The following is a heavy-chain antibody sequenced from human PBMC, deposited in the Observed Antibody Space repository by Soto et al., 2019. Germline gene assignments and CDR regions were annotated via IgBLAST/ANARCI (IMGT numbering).Heavy chain of an antibody. D-gene: IGHD4-4*01. CDR3: AKDDDSRTQYGMDV. V-gene: IGHV3-9*01. CDR1: GFTFDDYA. J-gene: IGHJ6*02. CDR2: ISWNSGSI. Sequence: PGGSLRLSCAASGFTFDDYAMHWVRQAPGKGLEWVSGISWNSGSIGYADSVKGRFTISRDNAKDSLYLQMNSLRAEDTALYYCAKDDDSRTQYGMDVWGQGTTVTVSS.